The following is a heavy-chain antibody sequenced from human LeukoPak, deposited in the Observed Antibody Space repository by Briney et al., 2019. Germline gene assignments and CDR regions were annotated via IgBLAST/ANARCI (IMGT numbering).Heavy chain of an antibody. Sequence: SVKVSCKASGGTLSSYAISWVRQAPGQGLEWMGGIIPIFGTANYAQKFQGRVTITADESTSTAYMELSSLRSEDTAVYYCARGGIVGATTNDYWGQGTLVTVSS. V-gene: IGHV1-69*13. D-gene: IGHD1-26*01. CDR2: IIPIFGTA. J-gene: IGHJ4*02. CDR1: GGTLSSYA. CDR3: ARGGIVGATTNDY.